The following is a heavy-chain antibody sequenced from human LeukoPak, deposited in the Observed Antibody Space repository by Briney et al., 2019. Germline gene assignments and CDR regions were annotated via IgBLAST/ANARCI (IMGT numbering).Heavy chain of an antibody. CDR2: INAGNGDT. D-gene: IGHD2-21*01. V-gene: IGHV1-3*01. Sequence: ASVKVSCKAFGYTFTNYVVHWVRKAPGQRPEWMGWINAGNGDTKYSQNFQGGVTITRDTSASTAYMELSSLTSEDTALYYCARDDCGDTCYPGGYWGQGTLVTVSS. J-gene: IGHJ4*02. CDR1: GYTFTNYV. CDR3: ARDDCGDTCYPGGY.